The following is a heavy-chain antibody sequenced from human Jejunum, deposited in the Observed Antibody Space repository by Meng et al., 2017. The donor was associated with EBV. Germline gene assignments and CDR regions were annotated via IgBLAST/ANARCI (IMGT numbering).Heavy chain of an antibody. J-gene: IGHJ4*02. V-gene: IGHV4-61*08. Sequence: QVQLQESGPGLVKPSATLSLTCTVSGGSVSSGGYYWSWIRQPPGKGLEWIGYIYNSESTNYKSYPKSRVTISADTSKNQFSLRLSSVTAADTAVYYCARDQNGSYFAYWGQGTLVTVSS. CDR3: ARDQNGSYFAY. CDR2: IYNSEST. D-gene: IGHD1-26*01. CDR1: GGSVSSGGYY.